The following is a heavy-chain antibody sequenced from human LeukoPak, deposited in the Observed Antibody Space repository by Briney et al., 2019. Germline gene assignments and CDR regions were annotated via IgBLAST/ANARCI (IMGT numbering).Heavy chain of an antibody. CDR3: ARAGSGRSPDWFDP. CDR1: GFTFSSYG. Sequence: GGTLTLYCEASGFTFSSYGMHWVRQAPGKGLEWVAVISYDGSNKYYADSVKGRFTISRDNSKNTLYLQMNSLRAEDTAVYYCARAGSGRSPDWFDPWGQGTLVTVSS. CDR2: ISYDGSNK. J-gene: IGHJ5*02. V-gene: IGHV3-30*03. D-gene: IGHD1-26*01.